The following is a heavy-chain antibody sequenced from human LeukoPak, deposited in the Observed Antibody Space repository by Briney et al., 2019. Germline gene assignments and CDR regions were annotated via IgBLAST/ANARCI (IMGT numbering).Heavy chain of an antibody. CDR3: AREVNLDWLWGTFDY. CDR1: GFTFSDYA. V-gene: IGHV3-30*04. D-gene: IGHD3/OR15-3a*01. J-gene: IGHJ4*02. Sequence: GGSLRVSCAASGFTFSDYAIHWVRQAPGKGLEWVAFISDDGNNKHYADSVKGRFTISRDNSKNTLYLQTNSLGPADTAVYYCAREVNLDWLWGTFDYWGQGTLVTVSS. CDR2: ISDDGNNK.